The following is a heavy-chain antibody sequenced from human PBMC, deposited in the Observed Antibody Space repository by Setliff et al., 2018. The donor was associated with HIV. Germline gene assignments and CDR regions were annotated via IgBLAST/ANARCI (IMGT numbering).Heavy chain of an antibody. CDR1: GGSIIDSRYF. J-gene: IGHJ5*01. CDR3: VRHVWSDDFLVPGWFDS. D-gene: IGHD3-3*01. Sequence: NPSETLSLTCTVSGGSIIDSRYFWGWIRQPHGKGLEWIGSVYYSGITYYSSSLKSRVTVSVDTSRILFSLKLTSVTAADTAVYKCVRHVWSDDFLVPGWFDSWSQGTLVTVSS. CDR2: VYYSGIT. V-gene: IGHV4-39*01.